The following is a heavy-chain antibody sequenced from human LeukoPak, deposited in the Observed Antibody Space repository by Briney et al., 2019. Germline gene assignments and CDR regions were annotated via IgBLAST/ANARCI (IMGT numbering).Heavy chain of an antibody. CDR3: ARGRYSSSWGGSNWFDP. Sequence: SETPSLTCAVYGGSFSGYYWSWIRQPPGKGLEWIGEINHSGSTNYNPSLKSRVTISVDTSKNQFSLKLSSVTAADTAVYYCARGRYSSSWGGSNWFDPWGQGTLVTVSS. CDR1: GGSFSGYY. D-gene: IGHD6-13*01. J-gene: IGHJ5*02. V-gene: IGHV4-34*01. CDR2: INHSGST.